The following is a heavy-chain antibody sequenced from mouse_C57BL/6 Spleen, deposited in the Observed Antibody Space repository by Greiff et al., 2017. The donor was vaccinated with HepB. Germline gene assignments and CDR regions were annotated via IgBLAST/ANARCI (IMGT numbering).Heavy chain of an antibody. CDR3: ARDGAYYSNSGFGY. V-gene: IGHV5-4*01. CDR1: GFTFSSYA. Sequence: DVMLVESGGGLVKPGGSLKLSCAASGFTFSSYAMSWVRQTPEKRLEWVATISDGGSYTYYPDNVKGRFTISRDNAKNNLYLQLSHLKSEDTAMYYCARDGAYYSNSGFGYWGQGTTLTVSS. J-gene: IGHJ2*01. D-gene: IGHD2-5*01. CDR2: ISDGGSYT.